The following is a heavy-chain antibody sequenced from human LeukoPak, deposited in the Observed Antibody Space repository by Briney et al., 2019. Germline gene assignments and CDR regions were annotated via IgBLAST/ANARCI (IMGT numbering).Heavy chain of an antibody. J-gene: IGHJ4*02. CDR3: ARDPGGYSGYGRGYYFDF. CDR1: GGPISSSNW. Sequence: SETLSLICAVSGGPISSSNWWSWVRQPPGKGLEWIGEIYHSGRTNYNPSLKSRVTMSVDKSKKQYSLKLSSVTAADTAVYYCARDPGGYSGYGRGYYFDFWGQGTLVTVSS. CDR2: IYHSGRT. V-gene: IGHV4-4*02. D-gene: IGHD5-12*01.